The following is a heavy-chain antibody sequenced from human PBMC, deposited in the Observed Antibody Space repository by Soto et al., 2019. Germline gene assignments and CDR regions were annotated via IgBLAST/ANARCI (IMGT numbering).Heavy chain of an antibody. V-gene: IGHV1-69*02. Sequence: GASVKVSCKASGGTFSSYTISWVRQAPGQGLEWMGRIIPILGIANYAQKFQGRVTITADKSTSTAYMELSSLRSEDTAVYYCARVKGGVYYYYGMDVWGQGTTVTVS. CDR2: IIPILGIA. D-gene: IGHD1-26*01. J-gene: IGHJ6*02. CDR3: ARVKGGVYYYYGMDV. CDR1: GGTFSSYT.